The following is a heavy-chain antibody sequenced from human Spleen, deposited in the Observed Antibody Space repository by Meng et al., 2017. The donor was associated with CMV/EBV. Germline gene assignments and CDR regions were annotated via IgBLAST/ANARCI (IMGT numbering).Heavy chain of an antibody. CDR3: ARHPSAAGTSFYYGMDV. D-gene: IGHD6-13*01. Sequence: GESLKISCRGSGYNFNVNWIAWVRQMPGKGLEWVGIIFPGDSDTRYSPSFQGQVTISADKSSNTAYLQWSSLKASDSAMYYCARHPSAAGTSFYYGMDVWGQGTTVTVSS. J-gene: IGHJ6*02. CDR2: IFPGDSDT. V-gene: IGHV5-51*01. CDR1: GYNFNVNW.